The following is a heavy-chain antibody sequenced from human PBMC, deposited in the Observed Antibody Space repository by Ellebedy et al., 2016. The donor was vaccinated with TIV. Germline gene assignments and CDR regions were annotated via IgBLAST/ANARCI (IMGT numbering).Heavy chain of an antibody. CDR2: INHSGST. J-gene: IGHJ6*02. CDR1: GGSFSGYY. Sequence: SETLSLTCAVYGGSFSGYYWSWIRQPPGKGLEWIGEINHSGSTNYNPSLKSRVTMSVDTSKNQFSLKLSSVTAADMAVYYCARELIEFGVVINHYYYYGMDVWGQGTTVTVSS. V-gene: IGHV4-34*01. D-gene: IGHD3-3*01. CDR3: ARELIEFGVVINHYYYYGMDV.